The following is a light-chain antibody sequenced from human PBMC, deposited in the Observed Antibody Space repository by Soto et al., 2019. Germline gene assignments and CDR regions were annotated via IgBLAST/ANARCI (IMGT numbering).Light chain of an antibody. Sequence: EIVLTQSPATLSSFPGDRVTLSFRASQYINTRLAWYQHRPGQAPRLLIYQTSIRAAGIPARFSGSGSGTDFTLTISRLEPEDFAVYHCQQYGSSPTTFGQGTKVDNK. J-gene: IGKJ1*01. CDR2: QTS. CDR3: QQYGSSPTT. V-gene: IGKV3-20*01. CDR1: QYINTR.